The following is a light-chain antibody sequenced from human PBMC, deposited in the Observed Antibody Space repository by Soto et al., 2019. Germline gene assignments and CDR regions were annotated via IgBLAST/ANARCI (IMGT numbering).Light chain of an antibody. Sequence: QSVLTQPPSASGSPGQSVTISCTGTSSDVGDYNYVSWYQQHPGKAPKLIIYEVNKRPSGVPDRFSGSKSGNTASLTASGLQAEDEADYYCSSYAGSNTFLFGGGTKVTVL. CDR2: EVN. CDR3: SSYAGSNTFL. J-gene: IGLJ3*02. V-gene: IGLV2-8*01. CDR1: SSDVGDYNY.